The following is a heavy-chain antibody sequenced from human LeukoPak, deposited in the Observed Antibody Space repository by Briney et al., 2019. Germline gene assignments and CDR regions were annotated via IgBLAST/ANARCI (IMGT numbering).Heavy chain of an antibody. Sequence: GSLRLSCSASGLTLSGYWMHWVRQIPGKGLVWVSRIDSDGSGTSYADSVKGRFTISRDDVKNMLYLQMNSLRVEDTGLYYCSTVEHFWGQGTLVTVSS. CDR2: IDSDGSGT. CDR3: STVEHF. V-gene: IGHV3-74*01. CDR1: GLTLSGYW. J-gene: IGHJ4*02. D-gene: IGHD1/OR15-1a*01.